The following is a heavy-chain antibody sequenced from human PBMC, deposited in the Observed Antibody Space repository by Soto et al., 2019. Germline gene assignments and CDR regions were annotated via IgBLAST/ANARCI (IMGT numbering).Heavy chain of an antibody. V-gene: IGHV4-61*08. J-gene: IGHJ4*02. D-gene: IGHD5-12*01. CDR2: IYYSGST. CDR1: GGSISSGGYY. CDR3: ARRSDYSGYDSNY. Sequence: PSETLSLTCAVSGGSISSGGYYWSWIRQPPGKGLEWIGYIYYSGSTNYNPSLKSRVTISVDTSKNQFSLKLSSVTAADTAVYYCARRSDYSGYDSNYWGQGTLVTVSS.